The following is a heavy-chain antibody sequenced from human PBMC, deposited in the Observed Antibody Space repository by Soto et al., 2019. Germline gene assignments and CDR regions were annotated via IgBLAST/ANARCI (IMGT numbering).Heavy chain of an antibody. D-gene: IGHD1-26*01. J-gene: IGHJ6*02. CDR3: ARLRVGARGWYYGMDV. Sequence: SETLSLTCTVSGGSISSSSYYWGWIRQPPGKGLEWIGSIYYSGSTYYNPSLKSRVTISVDTSKNQFSLKLSSVTAADTAVYYCARLRVGARGWYYGMDVWGQGTTVTVSS. V-gene: IGHV4-39*01. CDR1: GGSISSSSYY. CDR2: IYYSGST.